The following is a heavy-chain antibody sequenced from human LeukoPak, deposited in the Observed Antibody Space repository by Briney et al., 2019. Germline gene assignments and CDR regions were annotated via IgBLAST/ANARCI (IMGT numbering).Heavy chain of an antibody. CDR3: ARVGALGGHDF. J-gene: IGHJ4*02. V-gene: IGHV4-4*02. CDR2: IYHSGNT. D-gene: IGHD1-26*01. Sequence: PSETQSLTCAVSGDSISSSNWWSWVRQPPGKGLEWIGEIYHSGNTNYNPPLKSRVTISLDKSKNQFSLKLNSVTAADTAVYYCARVGALGGHDFWGQGSLVTVSS. CDR1: GDSISSSNW.